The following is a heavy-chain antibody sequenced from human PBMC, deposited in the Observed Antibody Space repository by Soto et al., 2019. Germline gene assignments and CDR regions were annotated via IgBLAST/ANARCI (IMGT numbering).Heavy chain of an antibody. CDR2: INPTGGGT. V-gene: IGHV1-46*01. D-gene: IGHD3-10*01. CDR3: ARELFYGSGSYYYYGVDV. J-gene: IGHJ6*02. Sequence: QVQVVQSGAEVRKPGASVKLSCKTSGYSFTSYYMHWVRQAPGQGLEWIGIINPTGGGTDYAQNFQGRVTMPRDTSTSIVYMELRSLRPDDTAVYYCARELFYGSGSYYYYGVDVWGQGTTVTVSS. CDR1: GYSFTSYY.